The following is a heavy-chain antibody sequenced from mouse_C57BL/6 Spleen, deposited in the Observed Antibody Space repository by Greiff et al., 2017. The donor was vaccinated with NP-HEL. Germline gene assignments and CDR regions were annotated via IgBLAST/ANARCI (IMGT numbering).Heavy chain of an antibody. CDR1: GFSLTSYG. Sequence: QVQLQQSGPGLVQPSQSLSITCTVSGFSLTSYGVHWVRQSPGKGLEWLGVIWRGGSTDYNAAFMSRLSITKDNSKSQVFFKMNSLQADDTAIYYCAKKGPYYDYDDYAMDYWGQGTSVTVSS. CDR2: IWRGGST. J-gene: IGHJ4*01. D-gene: IGHD2-4*01. V-gene: IGHV2-5*01. CDR3: AKKGPYYDYDDYAMDY.